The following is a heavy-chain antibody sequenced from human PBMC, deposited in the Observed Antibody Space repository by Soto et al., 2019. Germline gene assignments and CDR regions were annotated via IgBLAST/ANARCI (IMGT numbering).Heavy chain of an antibody. Sequence: QVQLVESGGGVVQPGRSLRLSCGASGLTFSRYGMHWVRQAPGKGLEWVALISYDGSLDYYSDSVKGRFTISRDNSKNTLYLQMNSLRAEDTAMYYCAKAQDWDPDPFDIWGQGTLVTVSS. J-gene: IGHJ3*02. D-gene: IGHD3-9*01. CDR3: AKAQDWDPDPFDI. CDR2: ISYDGSLD. V-gene: IGHV3-30*18. CDR1: GLTFSRYG.